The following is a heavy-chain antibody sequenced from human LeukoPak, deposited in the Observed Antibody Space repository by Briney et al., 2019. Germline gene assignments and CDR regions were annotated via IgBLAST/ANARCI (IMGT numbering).Heavy chain of an antibody. D-gene: IGHD3-10*01. V-gene: IGHV3-21*01. CDR1: GFTFSSYS. CDR3: ASPRYGLGTGGGNSFHI. Sequence: PGGSLRLSCAASGFTFSSYSMNWVRQAPGKGLEWVSSISSSSSYIYYADSVKGRFTISRDNAKNSLYLQMNSLRAEDTAVYYCASPRYGLGTGGGNSFHIWGQGTMVTVSS. CDR2: ISSSSSYI. J-gene: IGHJ3*02.